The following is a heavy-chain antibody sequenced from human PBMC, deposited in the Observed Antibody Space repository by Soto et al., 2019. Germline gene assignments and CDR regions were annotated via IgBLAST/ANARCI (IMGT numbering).Heavy chain of an antibody. J-gene: IGHJ4*02. CDR1: GYTFTTYG. Sequence: GAXVKVSCKASGYTFTTYGXXXXRQAPGQGPEWMGWISAYYGNTVYAQKVQDRVTMTRDTSTSTAYMELRSLRYDDTAVYYCVREEERXNXYISLAYWGQGTXVTVSS. CDR2: ISAYYGNT. V-gene: IGHV1-18*01. CDR3: VREEERXNXYISLAY. D-gene: IGHD1-1*01.